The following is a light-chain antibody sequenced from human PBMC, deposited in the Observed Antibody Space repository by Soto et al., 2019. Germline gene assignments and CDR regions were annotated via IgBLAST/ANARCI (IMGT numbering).Light chain of an antibody. CDR1: SSDVGGYHY. J-gene: IGLJ7*01. CDR2: DVT. Sequence: QSVLTQPASVSGSPGQSITISCTGTSSDVGGYHYVSWYQQHPGKAPKVMISDVTDRPSGVSNRFSGSKSGDTASLTISGLQAEDEADDYCSSYTSSSTLVFGGGTQLTVL. V-gene: IGLV2-14*01. CDR3: SSYTSSSTLV.